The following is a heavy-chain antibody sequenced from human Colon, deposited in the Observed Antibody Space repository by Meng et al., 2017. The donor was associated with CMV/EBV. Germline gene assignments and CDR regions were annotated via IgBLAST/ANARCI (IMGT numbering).Heavy chain of an antibody. Sequence: GSLRLSCSVSGGSIRSSSYYWAWIRQPPGKGLERIGNIYDTGSSYYNPSLESRATISLDTPKNQVSLKLSSVTAADTAVYYCARVGYGYLFWGQGALVTVSS. J-gene: IGHJ4*02. V-gene: IGHV4-39*07. CDR3: ARVGYGYLF. D-gene: IGHD5-18*01. CDR2: IYDTGSS. CDR1: GGSIRSSSYY.